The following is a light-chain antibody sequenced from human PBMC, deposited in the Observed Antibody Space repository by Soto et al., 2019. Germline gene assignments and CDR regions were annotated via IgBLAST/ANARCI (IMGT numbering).Light chain of an antibody. CDR2: EVS. J-gene: IGLJ3*02. Sequence: QSALTQPASVSGSPGQSITISCNGTSSDVGGYNYVSWYQQHPGKAPKLMIYEVSNRPSGVSNRFSGCKSGNTASLTISGLQAEGEADYYCSSYTSSSTRVFGVGTKLTVL. V-gene: IGLV2-14*01. CDR1: SSDVGGYNY. CDR3: SSYTSSSTRV.